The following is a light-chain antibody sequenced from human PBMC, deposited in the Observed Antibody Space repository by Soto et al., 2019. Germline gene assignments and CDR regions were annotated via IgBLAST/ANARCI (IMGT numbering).Light chain of an antibody. J-gene: IGKJ2*01. CDR2: AAS. CDR3: HQYDNAPQT. Sequence: DIVLTQSPGTLSLSPGERATLSCRASQSMTRTYIAWYQKKPGQAPRLLIYAASIRAPGIPDKFSGTGSGTDYSLTIDRLEPEDSAVYYCHQYDNAPQTFGQGTKVDI. V-gene: IGKV3-20*01. CDR1: QSMTRTY.